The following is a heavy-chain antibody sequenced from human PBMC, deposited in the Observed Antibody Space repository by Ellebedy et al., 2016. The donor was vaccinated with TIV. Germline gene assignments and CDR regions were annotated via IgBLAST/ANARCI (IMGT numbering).Heavy chain of an antibody. Sequence: GESLKISCAASGFTFSSYAMSWVRQAPGKGLEWVSAISGSGGSTYYADSVKGRFTISRDNSKNTLDLQMNSLRTEDTAVYYCAKDLRDRSSRYTSSWYLYYGMDVWGQGTTVTVSS. D-gene: IGHD6-13*01. CDR3: AKDLRDRSSRYTSSWYLYYGMDV. V-gene: IGHV3-23*01. CDR1: GFTFSSYA. CDR2: ISGSGGST. J-gene: IGHJ6*02.